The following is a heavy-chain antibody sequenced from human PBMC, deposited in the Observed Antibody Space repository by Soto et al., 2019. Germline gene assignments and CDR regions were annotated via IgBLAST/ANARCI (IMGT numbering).Heavy chain of an antibody. Sequence: SETLSLTCTVSGGSISSYYWSWIRQPPGKGLEWIGYIYYSGSTNYNPSLKSRVTISVDTSKNQFSLRLSSVTAADTAVYYFAREVRGGFTGIFDQWGRGSRVTVSS. CDR3: AREVRGGFTGIFDQ. CDR1: GGSISSYY. CDR2: IYYSGST. V-gene: IGHV4-59*12. D-gene: IGHD2-15*01. J-gene: IGHJ4*02.